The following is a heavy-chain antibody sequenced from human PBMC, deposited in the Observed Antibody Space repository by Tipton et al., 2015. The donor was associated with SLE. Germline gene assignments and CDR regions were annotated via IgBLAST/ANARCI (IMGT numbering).Heavy chain of an antibody. CDR1: GGSISSGGYY. CDR3: ARQDFWSGYSPYYFDS. Sequence: TLSLTCTVSGGSISSGGYYWSWIRQHPGKGLEWIGYIYYSGSTYYNPSLKSRVTISVDTSKNQLSLKLSSVTAADTAVYYCARQDFWSGYSPYYFDSWGQGTLVTVSS. CDR2: IYYSGST. D-gene: IGHD3-3*01. V-gene: IGHV4-31*03. J-gene: IGHJ4*02.